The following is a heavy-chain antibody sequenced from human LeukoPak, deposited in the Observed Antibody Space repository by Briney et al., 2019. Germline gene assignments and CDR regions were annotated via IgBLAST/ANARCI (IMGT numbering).Heavy chain of an antibody. CDR2: ISAYNGNT. J-gene: IGHJ4*02. V-gene: IGHV1-18*01. Sequence: AASVKVSCKASGYTFTSYGISWVRQAPGQGLEWMGWISAYNGNTNYAQKLQGRVTMTTDTSTSTAYMELRSLRSDDTAVYYCARDRKYYDILTGYYSLFDYWGQGTLVTVSS. CDR1: GYTFTSYG. D-gene: IGHD3-9*01. CDR3: ARDRKYYDILTGYYSLFDY.